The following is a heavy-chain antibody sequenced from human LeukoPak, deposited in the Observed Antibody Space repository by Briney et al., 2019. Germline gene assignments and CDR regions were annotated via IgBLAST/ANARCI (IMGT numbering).Heavy chain of an antibody. V-gene: IGHV3-23*01. J-gene: IGHJ4*02. CDR3: AKDPGPLFDGYFDS. Sequence: GGSLRLSCAASAFTFRSYAMSWVRQAGGKGLEWVSAISGSGGSTYYADSVKGRFTISRDNSKNTLYLQMDSLRAEDTAVYYCAKDPGPLFDGYFDSWGQGTLVTVSS. CDR1: AFTFRSYA. D-gene: IGHD2-8*01. CDR2: ISGSGGST.